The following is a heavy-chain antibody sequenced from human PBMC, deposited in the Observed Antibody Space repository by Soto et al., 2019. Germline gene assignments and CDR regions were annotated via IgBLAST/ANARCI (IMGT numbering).Heavy chain of an antibody. CDR3: ARLAVTKVFGDY. V-gene: IGHV1-69*13. CDR2: IIPIFGTA. J-gene: IGHJ4*02. CDR1: GSALSSYA. Sequence: SVKVSWKGAGSALSSYASSCVRQAPGQVLDWXGGIIPIFGTANYAKKFQGRVKITADESTSTAYMELSRLRSEDTAVYYCARLAVTKVFGDYWGQGTLVTVSS. D-gene: IGHD4-17*01.